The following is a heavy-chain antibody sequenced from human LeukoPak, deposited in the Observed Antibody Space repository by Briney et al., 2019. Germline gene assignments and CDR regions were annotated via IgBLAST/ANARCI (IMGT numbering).Heavy chain of an antibody. V-gene: IGHV1-2*02. CDR3: ARDWYYYDSSGYYFFYYFDY. J-gene: IGHJ4*02. D-gene: IGHD3-22*01. Sequence: ASVKVSCKASGYTFTGYYMHWVRQAPGQGLEWMGWINPNSGGTNYAQKFQGRVTMTRDTSISTAYMELSRLRSDDTDVYYCARDWYYYDSSGYYFFYYFDYWGQGTLVTVSS. CDR2: INPNSGGT. CDR1: GYTFTGYY.